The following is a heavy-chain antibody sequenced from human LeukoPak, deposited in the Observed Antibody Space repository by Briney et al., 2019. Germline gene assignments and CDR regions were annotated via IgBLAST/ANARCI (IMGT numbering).Heavy chain of an antibody. CDR2: TSSSSSVI. V-gene: IGHV3-48*01. CDR3: ARGLRFSYDSSGYPGLDY. D-gene: IGHD3-22*01. Sequence: GGSLRLSCAASGFIFSSYSMNWVRQAPGKGLEWVSYTSSSSSVIYYADSVKGRFTISRDNAKNSLYLQMNSLRAEDTAVYYCARGLRFSYDSSGYPGLDYWGQGTLVTVSS. CDR1: GFIFSSYS. J-gene: IGHJ4*02.